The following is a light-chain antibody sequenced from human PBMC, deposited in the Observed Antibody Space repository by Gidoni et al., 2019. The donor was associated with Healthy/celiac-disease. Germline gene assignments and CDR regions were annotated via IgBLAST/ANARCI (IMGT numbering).Light chain of an antibody. CDR1: QSVSSIY. CDR2: GAS. CDR3: QQYGSSPLT. V-gene: IGKV3-20*01. J-gene: IGKJ4*01. Sequence: SQSVSSIYLAWYQQKPGQAPRLLIYGASSRATGIPDRFSGSGSGTDFTLTISRLEPEDFAVYYCQQYGSSPLTFGGGTKVEIK.